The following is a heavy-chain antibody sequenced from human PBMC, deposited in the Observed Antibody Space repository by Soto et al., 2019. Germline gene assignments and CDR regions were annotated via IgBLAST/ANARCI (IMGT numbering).Heavy chain of an antibody. J-gene: IGHJ6*02. CDR3: ASPYMYSSGLYFYGMDV. CDR1: GGSFSGYY. CDR2: INHSGST. V-gene: IGHV4-34*01. D-gene: IGHD6-19*01. Sequence: PSETLSLTCAVYGGSFSGYYWSWIRQPPGKGLEWIGEINHSGSTNYNPSLKSRVTISVDTSKNQFSLKLSSVTAADTAVYYCASPYMYSSGLYFYGMDVWSQGTTVTVSS.